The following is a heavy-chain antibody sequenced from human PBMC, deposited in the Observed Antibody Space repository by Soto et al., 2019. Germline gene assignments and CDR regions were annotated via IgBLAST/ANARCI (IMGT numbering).Heavy chain of an antibody. CDR3: ARGVLRTFDY. V-gene: IGHV4-31*03. CDR1: GGSIRSGGNS. CDR2: IYNSGST. J-gene: IGHJ4*02. Sequence: QVQLQESGPGLVKPSQTLSLTCTVSGGSIRSGGNSWSWIRQHSGKGLEWIGYIYNSGSTYYNPSLQSRLTISLDTSKNQFSLKLSSVTAADTAVYYCARGVLRTFDYWGQGTLVTVSS.